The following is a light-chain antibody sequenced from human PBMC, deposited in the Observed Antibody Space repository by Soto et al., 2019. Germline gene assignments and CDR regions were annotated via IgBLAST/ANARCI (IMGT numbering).Light chain of an antibody. CDR1: QSISSW. J-gene: IGKJ4*01. CDR2: KAS. V-gene: IGKV1-5*03. CDR3: QQYNSYPT. Sequence: DIQMTQSPSTLSASVGDRVTITSRASQSISSWLAWYQQKPGKAPNLLIYKASSLESGVPSRFSGSGSGTEFTLTISSLQPDDFATYYCQQYNSYPTFGGGTKVEIK.